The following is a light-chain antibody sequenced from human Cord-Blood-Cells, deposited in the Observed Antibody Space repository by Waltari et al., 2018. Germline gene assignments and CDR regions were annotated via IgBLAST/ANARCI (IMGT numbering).Light chain of an antibody. J-gene: IGLJ1*01. V-gene: IGLV6-57*01. CDR3: QSYDSSTLYV. CDR1: SGSIASNH. Sequence: NFMLTQPHSVSESPGKTVTISCTRSSGSIASNHVHGYQQRPGSSPTTVIYEDNQRPSGVPDRFSGSIDSSSNSASLTISGLKTEDEADYYCQSYDSSTLYVFGTGTKVTVL. CDR2: EDN.